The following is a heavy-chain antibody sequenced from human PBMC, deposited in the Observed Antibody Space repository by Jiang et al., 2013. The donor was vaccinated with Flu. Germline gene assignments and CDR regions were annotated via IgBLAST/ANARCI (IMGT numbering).Heavy chain of an antibody. V-gene: IGHV4-39*01. CDR1: GGSISSSSYY. J-gene: IGHJ4*02. Sequence: KPSETLSLTCSVSGGSISSSSYYWGWIRQPPGKGLEWIGTMYYSGNTYYNPSLNSRVTISVDTSKNQLSLRLSSVTAADTAVYYCARLLGHNYGRPDYWGQGTLVTVSS. CDR2: MYYSGNT. D-gene: IGHD5-18*01. CDR3: ARLLGHNYGRPDY.